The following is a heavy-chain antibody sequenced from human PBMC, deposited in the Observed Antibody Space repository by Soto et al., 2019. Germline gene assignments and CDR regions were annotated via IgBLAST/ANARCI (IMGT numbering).Heavy chain of an antibody. V-gene: IGHV4-31*03. D-gene: IGHD3-16*02. CDR3: AREPGGGVIAPKAFDI. J-gene: IGHJ3*02. CDR1: GGSISSGGYY. CDR2: IYYSGST. Sequence: SETLSLTCTVSGGSISSGGYYWSWIRQHPGKGLEWIGYIYYSGSTYYNPSLKSRVTISVDTSKNQFSLKLSSVTAADTAVYYCAREPGGGVIAPKAFDIWGQGTMVTVSS.